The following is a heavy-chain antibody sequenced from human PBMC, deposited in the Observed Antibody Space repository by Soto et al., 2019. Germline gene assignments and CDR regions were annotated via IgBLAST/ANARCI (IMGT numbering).Heavy chain of an antibody. Sequence: ASVKVSCKASGYTFTSYGISWVRQAPGQGLEWMGWISAYNGNTNYAQKLQGRVTMTTDTSTSTAYMELRSLGSDDTAVYYCARDLGYCSSTSCYDDAFDIWGQGTMVTVSS. D-gene: IGHD2-2*03. J-gene: IGHJ3*02. CDR2: ISAYNGNT. CDR3: ARDLGYCSSTSCYDDAFDI. V-gene: IGHV1-18*01. CDR1: GYTFTSYG.